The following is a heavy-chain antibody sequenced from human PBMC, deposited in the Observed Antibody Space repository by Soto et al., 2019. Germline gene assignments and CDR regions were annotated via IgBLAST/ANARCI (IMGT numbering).Heavy chain of an antibody. CDR1: GFTFSTYA. CDR3: ATDRPRTTSGSFFDY. V-gene: IGHV3-23*01. D-gene: IGHD1-1*01. CDR2: VSASGLNT. Sequence: EVQLLESGGKVVKPGGSLTLSCAASGFTFSTYAMAWVRQAPGKGLEWVSGVSASGLNTDYADPVKGRFYISRDNSKNTVSLTMNSLRDEDTVLYDCATDRPRTTSGSFFDYWGQGTPVTVSS. J-gene: IGHJ4*02.